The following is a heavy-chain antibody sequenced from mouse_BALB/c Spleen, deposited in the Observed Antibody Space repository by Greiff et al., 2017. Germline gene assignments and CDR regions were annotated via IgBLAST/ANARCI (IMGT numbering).Heavy chain of an antibody. J-gene: IGHJ4*01. Sequence: VQGVESGPGLVAPSQSLSITCTVSGFSLTGYGVNWVRQPPGKGLEWLGMIWGDGSTDYNSALKSRLSISKDNSKSQVFLKMNSLQTDDTARYYCARGDYSSRGYYAMDYWGQGTSVTVSS. CDR2: IWGDGST. CDR3: ARGDYSSRGYYAMDY. CDR1: GFSLTGYG. V-gene: IGHV2-6-7*01. D-gene: IGHD1-1*01.